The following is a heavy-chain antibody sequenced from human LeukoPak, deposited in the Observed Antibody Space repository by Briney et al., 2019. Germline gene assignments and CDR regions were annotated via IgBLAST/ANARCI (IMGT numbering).Heavy chain of an antibody. J-gene: IGHJ3*02. CDR2: IYYSGST. CDR1: GGSISSSSYY. Sequence: SETLSLTCTVSGGSISSSSYYWGWIRQPPGKGLEWIGSIYYSGSTYYNPSLKSRVTISVDTSKNQFSLKLSSVTAADTAVYYCARYLREPYYDFWSGPSPSAAFDIWGQGTMVTVSS. D-gene: IGHD3-3*01. V-gene: IGHV4-39*01. CDR3: ARYLREPYYDFWSGPSPSAAFDI.